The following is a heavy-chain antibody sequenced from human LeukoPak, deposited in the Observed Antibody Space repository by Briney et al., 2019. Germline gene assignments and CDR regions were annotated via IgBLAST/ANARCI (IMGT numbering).Heavy chain of an antibody. CDR3: ASGPQYYYDSSGYYWSYAFDI. J-gene: IGHJ3*02. CDR2: ISAYSGNT. CDR1: GYTFTSYG. V-gene: IGHV1-18*01. D-gene: IGHD3-22*01. Sequence: ASVKVSCKASGYTFTSYGISWVRQAPGQGLEWMGWISAYSGNTNYAQKFQGRVTMTRDTSISTAYMELSRLRSDDTAVYYCASGPQYYYDSSGYYWSYAFDIWGQGTMVTVSS.